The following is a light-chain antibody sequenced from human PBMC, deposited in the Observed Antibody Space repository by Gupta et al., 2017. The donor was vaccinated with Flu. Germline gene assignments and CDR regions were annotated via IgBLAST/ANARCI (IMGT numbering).Light chain of an antibody. CDR3: HQYGSSPRT. V-gene: IGKV3-20*01. CDR2: GAS. J-gene: IGKJ3*01. CDR1: QSVSSSY. Sequence: GTLSLSPGERATLSCRASQSVSSSYLAWYQQKPGQAPKLLVYGASTRATGIPDRFSGSGSGTDFALTISRLEPEDFAVYYCHQYGSSPRTFGPGTKVDIK.